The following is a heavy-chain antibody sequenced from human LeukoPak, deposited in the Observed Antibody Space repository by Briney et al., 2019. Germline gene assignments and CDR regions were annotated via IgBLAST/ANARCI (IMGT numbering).Heavy chain of an antibody. CDR1: GFTFSSYA. V-gene: IGHV3-30-3*01. CDR3: AREIFTMVRGVFDY. Sequence: GRSLSLSCAASGFTFSSYAMHWVRQAPGKGLEWVAVISYDGSNKYYADSVKGRFTISRDNSKNTLYLQMNSLRAEDTAVYYCAREIFTMVRGVFDYWGQGTLVTVSS. D-gene: IGHD3-10*01. J-gene: IGHJ4*02. CDR2: ISYDGSNK.